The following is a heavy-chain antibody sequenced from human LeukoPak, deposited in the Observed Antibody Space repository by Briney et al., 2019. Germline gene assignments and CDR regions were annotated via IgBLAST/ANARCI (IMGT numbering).Heavy chain of an antibody. V-gene: IGHV4-39*07. CDR3: ARDRVVVITRDAFDI. CDR1: GGSISSSTYY. D-gene: IGHD3-22*01. J-gene: IGHJ3*02. CDR2: IYYSGST. Sequence: SETLSLTCTVSGGSISSSTYYWGWVRQPPGRGLEWIGSIYYSGSTYYNPSLKSRVTISVDTSKNQFSLKLNSVTAADTAVYYCARDRVVVITRDAFDIWGQGTMVTVSS.